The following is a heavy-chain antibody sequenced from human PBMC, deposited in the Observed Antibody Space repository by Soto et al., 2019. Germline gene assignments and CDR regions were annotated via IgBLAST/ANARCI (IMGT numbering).Heavy chain of an antibody. V-gene: IGHV3-23*01. D-gene: IGHD6-6*01. CDR3: AKIGSSSSVSLPLVLLDH. Sequence: GGSLRLSCAASGFTFSSYAMSWVRQSPGEGLEWVSAIPGSSISTYYAGSVKGRFTISRDNSKNTLYLQMNSLRVEDTAVYYCAKIGSSSSVSLPLVLLDHWGQGALVTVSS. CDR1: GFTFSSYA. J-gene: IGHJ4*02. CDR2: IPGSSIST.